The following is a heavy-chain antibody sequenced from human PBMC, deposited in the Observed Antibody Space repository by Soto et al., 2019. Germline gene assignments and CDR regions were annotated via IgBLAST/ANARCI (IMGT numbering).Heavy chain of an antibody. CDR1: GYTFTSYY. CDR2: INPSGGST. CDR3: ARDPPRVYYDSSGLDY. D-gene: IGHD3-22*01. V-gene: IGHV1-46*01. Sequence: SVQVSCKASGYTFTSYYMHCVRQAPGQGLEWMGIINPSGGSTSYAQKFQGRVTMTRDTSTSTVYMELSSLRSEDTAVYYCARDPPRVYYDSSGLDYWGQGTLVTVSS. J-gene: IGHJ4*02.